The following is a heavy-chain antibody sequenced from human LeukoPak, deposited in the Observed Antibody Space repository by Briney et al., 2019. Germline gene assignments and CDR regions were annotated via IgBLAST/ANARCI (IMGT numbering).Heavy chain of an antibody. CDR1: GFTFRSYA. J-gene: IGHJ3*01. CDR3: AKEILSSSLYLDAFDL. CDR2: ISASGDSV. Sequence: PGGFLRLSCAASGFTFRSYAMSWVRQAPGKGLEWVSAISASGDSVNYAVSVKGRFTISRDNSKNTLYLQMNSLKAEDTAIYYCAKEILSSSLYLDAFDLWGRGTVVTVSS. D-gene: IGHD6-13*01. V-gene: IGHV3-23*01.